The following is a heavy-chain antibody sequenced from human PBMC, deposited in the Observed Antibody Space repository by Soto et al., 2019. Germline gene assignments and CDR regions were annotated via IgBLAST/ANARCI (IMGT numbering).Heavy chain of an antibody. D-gene: IGHD2-2*01. CDR1: GGTFSSHS. V-gene: IGHV1-69*01. CDR2: IIPIFGTE. CDR3: SISVYCSTTRCYYYYGLDV. J-gene: IGHJ6*02. Sequence: QVQLVQSGAEVKKPGSSVKVSCKVSGGTFSSHSINWVRQAPGQGPEWMGGIIPIFGTENYAQKFQGRVTITADESTSTVYMELSSPTSEDTALYYCSISVYCSTTRCYYYYGLDVWGQGTTVIVSS.